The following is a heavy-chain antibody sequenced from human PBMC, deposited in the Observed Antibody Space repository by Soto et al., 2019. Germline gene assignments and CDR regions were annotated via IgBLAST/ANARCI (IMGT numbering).Heavy chain of an antibody. CDR3: TRWEQPLFDY. V-gene: IGHV3-30-3*01. Sequence: QVQLEESGGGVVQPGRSLRLSGGASGFTVGAYTMHWVRQAPGKGLERVAVISSDGNQKYYTDSVKGRFTSSRDTSTNTLFLQMNSLRPEDTAVYYCTRWEQPLFDYWGQGTLVTVSS. D-gene: IGHD1-26*01. CDR1: GFTVGAYT. CDR2: ISSDGNQK. J-gene: IGHJ4*02.